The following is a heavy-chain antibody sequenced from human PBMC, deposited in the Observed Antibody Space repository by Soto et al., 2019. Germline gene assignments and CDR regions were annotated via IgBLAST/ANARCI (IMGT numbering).Heavy chain of an antibody. J-gene: IGHJ4*02. V-gene: IGHV3-30*18. CDR3: AKDVSNYGIMTY. CDR1: GFTFSGYD. CDR2: ISYDGSNK. D-gene: IGHD4-4*01. Sequence: GGSLRLSCAASGFTFSGYDMHWVRQAPGKGLEWVAVISYDGSNKSYGDSVKGRFTISRDNSKNTLYLQMNSLGADDTAMYYCAKDVSNYGIMTYWGQGPLVTVSS.